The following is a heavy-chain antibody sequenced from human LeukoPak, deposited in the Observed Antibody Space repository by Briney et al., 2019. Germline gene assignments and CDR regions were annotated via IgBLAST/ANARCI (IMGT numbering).Heavy chain of an antibody. D-gene: IGHD2-15*01. CDR3: ARSGSYCSGGSCLHDWFDP. CDR2: ISSSSSTI. V-gene: IGHV3-48*02. CDR1: GFTFSSYS. Sequence: GGSLRLSCAASGFTFSSYSMNWVRQAPGKGLEWVSYISSSSSTIYYADSVKGRFTISRDNAKNSLYLQMNSLRDEDTAVYYCARSGSYCSGGSCLHDWFDPWGQGTLVTVSS. J-gene: IGHJ5*02.